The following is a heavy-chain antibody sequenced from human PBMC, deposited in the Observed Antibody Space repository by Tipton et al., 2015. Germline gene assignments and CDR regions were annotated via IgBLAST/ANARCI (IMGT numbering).Heavy chain of an antibody. CDR1: GGSISSYY. D-gene: IGHD2-15*01. J-gene: IGHJ4*02. Sequence: TLSLTCTVSGGSISSYYWSWIRQPPGKGLEWIAYIYYSGSTNYNPSLKSRVTISADTSKNQFSLKLPSVTAADTAVYFCATSYAANPSGFWFWGQGTLVTVSS. CDR3: ATSYAANPSGFWF. CDR2: IYYSGST. V-gene: IGHV4-59*01.